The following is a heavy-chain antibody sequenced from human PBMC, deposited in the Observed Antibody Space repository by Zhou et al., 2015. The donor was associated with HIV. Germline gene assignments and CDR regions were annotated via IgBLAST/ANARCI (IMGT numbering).Heavy chain of an antibody. V-gene: IGHV1-69*01. J-gene: IGHJ6*02. CDR1: GDTFSSYS. CDR3: ARGEGPGRDAYYGMDV. CDR2: IIPFFGTP. Sequence: QVQLLQSGAEVKKPDSSVRVSCKGSGDTFSSYSISWVRQAPGQGLEWMGGIIPFFGTPNYAQKFQGRITITADESTSTAYLELSRLSSEDTALYYCARGEGPGRDAYYGMDVWGQGTTVSVSS.